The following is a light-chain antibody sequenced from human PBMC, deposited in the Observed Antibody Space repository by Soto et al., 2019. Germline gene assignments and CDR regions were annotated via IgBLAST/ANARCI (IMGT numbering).Light chain of an antibody. CDR2: EGS. CDR3: CSYAGSSIYV. J-gene: IGLJ1*01. CDR1: SSDVGSYNL. V-gene: IGLV2-23*01. Sequence: ALTQPASVSGSPGQSITISCTGTSSDVGSYNLVSWYQQHPGKAPKLMIYEGSKRPSGVSNRFSGSKSGNTASLTISGLQAEDEADYYCCSYAGSSIYVFVTGTKVTVL.